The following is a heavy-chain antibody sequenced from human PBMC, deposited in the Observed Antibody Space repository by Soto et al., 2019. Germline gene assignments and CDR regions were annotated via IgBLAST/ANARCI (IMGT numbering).Heavy chain of an antibody. CDR3: AREQLGGFFDY. V-gene: IGHV4-34*01. J-gene: IGHJ4*02. CDR2: INHSGST. D-gene: IGHD6-13*01. CDR1: GGSFSGYY. Sequence: SETLSLTCAVYGGSFSGYYWGWIRQPPGKGLEWIGEINHSGSTNYNPSLKSRVTISVDTSKNQFSLKLSSVTAADTAVYYCAREQLGGFFDYWDQGTLVTVSS.